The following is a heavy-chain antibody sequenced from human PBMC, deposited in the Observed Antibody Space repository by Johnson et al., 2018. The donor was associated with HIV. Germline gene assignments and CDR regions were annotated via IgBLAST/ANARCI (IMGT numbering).Heavy chain of an antibody. CDR2: TRNKANSYTT. Sequence: VQLVESGGGLVQPGGSLRLSCAASGFTFSDHYMDWVRQAPGKGLEWVGRTRNKANSYTTEYSASVKGRFTISRDDSKNSLYLQMNSLKTEDTAVYYCARVGQQSNAFDIWGQGTVVTVS. D-gene: IGHD6-13*01. V-gene: IGHV3-72*01. J-gene: IGHJ3*02. CDR1: GFTFSDHY. CDR3: ARVGQQSNAFDI.